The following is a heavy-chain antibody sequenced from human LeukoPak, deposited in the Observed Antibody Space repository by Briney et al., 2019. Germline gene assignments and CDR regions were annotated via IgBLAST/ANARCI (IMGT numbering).Heavy chain of an antibody. CDR1: GFTFRNYG. Sequence: GGSLRLSCAASGFTFRNYGMSWVRQAPGKGLEWVSRINSDGSSTDYADSVKGRFTISRDNAKNTLYLQMNSLRAEDTAVYYCAKGVRGWTNIDYWGQGTLVTVSS. CDR3: AKGVRGWTNIDY. V-gene: IGHV3-23*01. J-gene: IGHJ4*02. D-gene: IGHD4-23*01. CDR2: INSDGSST.